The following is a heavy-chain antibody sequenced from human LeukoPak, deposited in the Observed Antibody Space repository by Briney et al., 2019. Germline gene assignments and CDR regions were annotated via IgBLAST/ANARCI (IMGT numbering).Heavy chain of an antibody. CDR1: GFTFSSSA. Sequence: GGSLRLSCAASGFTFSSSAMSWVRQAPGKGLEWVSYISSSSTYTNYADSVKGRFTISRDNAKNSLYLQMNSLRAEDTAVYYCARDGLYSSSWYAFDIWGQGTMVTVSS. CDR3: ARDGLYSSSWYAFDI. J-gene: IGHJ3*02. D-gene: IGHD6-13*01. V-gene: IGHV3-11*05. CDR2: ISSSSTYT.